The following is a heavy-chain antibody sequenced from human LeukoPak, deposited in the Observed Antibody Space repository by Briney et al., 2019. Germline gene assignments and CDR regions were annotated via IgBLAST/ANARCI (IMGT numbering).Heavy chain of an antibody. CDR1: GFTFSSYG. D-gene: IGHD2-21*02. CDR2: IWYDGSNK. Sequence: PGRSLRLSCAASGFTFSSYGMHWVRQAPGKGLEWVAVIWYDGSNKYYADSVKGRFTISRDNSKNTLYLQMNSLRAEDTAVYYCARDGVTDPFGFDYWGQGTLVTVSS. CDR3: ARDGVTDPFGFDY. V-gene: IGHV3-33*01. J-gene: IGHJ4*02.